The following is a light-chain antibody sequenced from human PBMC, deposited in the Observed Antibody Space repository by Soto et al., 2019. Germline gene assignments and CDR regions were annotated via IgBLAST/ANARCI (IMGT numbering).Light chain of an antibody. J-gene: IGLJ3*02. CDR3: QSYDTSLRAWV. Sequence: QSVLTQPPSVSGARGQRVTISCTGGSSNIGAGYDVHWYRQFPGTAPKLLVYGNNNRPSGISDRFSASKSGSSASLAITGLQAEDEADYYCQSYDTSLRAWVFGGGTNLTVL. V-gene: IGLV1-40*01. CDR1: SSNIGAGYD. CDR2: GNN.